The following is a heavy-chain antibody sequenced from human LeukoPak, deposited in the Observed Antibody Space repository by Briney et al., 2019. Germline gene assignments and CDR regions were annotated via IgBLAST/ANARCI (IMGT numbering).Heavy chain of an antibody. Sequence: TGGSLRLSCAASGFTFSSYSMNWVRQAPGKGLEWVAVISYDGSNKYYADSVKGRFTISRDNSKNTLYLQMNSLRTEDTAVYYCAKDLRWTFDYWGQGTLVTVSS. J-gene: IGHJ4*02. CDR1: GFTFSSYS. D-gene: IGHD4-23*01. CDR2: ISYDGSNK. CDR3: AKDLRWTFDY. V-gene: IGHV3-30*18.